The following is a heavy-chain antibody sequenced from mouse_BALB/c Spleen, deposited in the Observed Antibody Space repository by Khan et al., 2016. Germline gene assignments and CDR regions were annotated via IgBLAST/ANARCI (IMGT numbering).Heavy chain of an antibody. V-gene: IGHV5-9-2*01. J-gene: IGHJ4*01. CDR2: ISGGDSYT. CDR3: ARFYEYYAMDY. D-gene: IGHD2-12*01. Sequence: EVELVESGGGLVKPGGSLKLSCAASGYTFSTYGMSWVRQTPEKRLEWVATISGGDSYTYYPDSVKGRFTISRDNAKNNLYSQMSSLRSEDTALYYCARFYEYYAMDYWGQGTSVTVSS. CDR1: GYTFSTYG.